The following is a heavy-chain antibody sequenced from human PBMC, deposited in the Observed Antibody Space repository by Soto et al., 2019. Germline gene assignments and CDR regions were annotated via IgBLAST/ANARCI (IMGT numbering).Heavy chain of an antibody. CDR1: GFTFSSYA. V-gene: IGHV3-23*01. CDR2: ISGSGGST. D-gene: IGHD2-15*01. Sequence: GGSLRLSCAASGFTFSSYAMSWVRQAPGKGLEWVSAISGSGGSTYYADSVKGRFTISRDNSKNTLYLQMNSLRAEDTAVYYGSNYGPYLFIVVVVAGHSGAFDIWGQGTMVTVSS. CDR3: SNYGPYLFIVVVVAGHSGAFDI. J-gene: IGHJ3*02.